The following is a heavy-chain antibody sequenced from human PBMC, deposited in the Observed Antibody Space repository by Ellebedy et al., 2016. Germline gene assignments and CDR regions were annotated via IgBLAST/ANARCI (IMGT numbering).Heavy chain of an antibody. J-gene: IGHJ2*01. CDR2: MYYRGST. Sequence: SETLSLXXTVSGVSFRSSSYYWDWIRQPPGKGLEWIGSMYYRGSTNYNPSLKRRVTISVDTSKNQFSLKLTSVTAADTAVYYCASRPNWYFDLWGRGTLVTVSS. V-gene: IGHV4-39*01. CDR3: ASRPNWYFDL. CDR1: GVSFRSSSYY.